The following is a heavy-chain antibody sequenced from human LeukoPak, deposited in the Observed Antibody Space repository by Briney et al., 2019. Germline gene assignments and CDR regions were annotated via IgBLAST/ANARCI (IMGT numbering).Heavy chain of an antibody. J-gene: IGHJ2*01. V-gene: IGHV3-23*01. CDR2: ISGSGGST. CDR3: AKELSGYSYGWKYWYFDL. CDR1: GFTFSSYG. D-gene: IGHD5-18*01. Sequence: GGTLRLSCAASGFTFSSYGMSWVRQAPGKGLEWVSAISGSGGSTYYADSVKGRFTISRDNSKNTLYLQMNSLRAEDTAVYYCAKELSGYSYGWKYWYFDLWGRGTLVTVSS.